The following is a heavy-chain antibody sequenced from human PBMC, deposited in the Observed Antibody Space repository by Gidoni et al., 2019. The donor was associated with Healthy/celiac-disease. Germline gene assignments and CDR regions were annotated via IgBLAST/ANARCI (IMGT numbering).Heavy chain of an antibody. CDR2: ISYDGSNK. D-gene: IGHD4-17*01. Sequence: QVQLVESGGGVVQPGRSLRISCAASGFTFSSYGMHWVRQAPGKGLEWVAVISYDGSNKYYADSVKGRFTISRDNSKNTLYLQMNSLRAEDTAVYYCATGPKVTTSGVLTDYWGQGTLVTVSS. CDR3: ATGPKVTTSGVLTDY. CDR1: GFTFSSYG. V-gene: IGHV3-30*03. J-gene: IGHJ4*02.